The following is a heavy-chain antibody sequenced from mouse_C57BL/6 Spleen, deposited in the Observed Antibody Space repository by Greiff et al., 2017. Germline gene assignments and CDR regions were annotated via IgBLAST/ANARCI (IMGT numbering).Heavy chain of an antibody. Sequence: QVQLQQPGAELVKPGASVKLSCKASGYTFTSYWMHWVKQRPGQGLEWIGMIHPNSGSTNYNEKFKSKATLTVDKSSSTAYMQLSSLTSEDSAVYCCARIGANTVNAMDYWGQGTSVTVSS. CDR3: ARIGANTVNAMDY. J-gene: IGHJ4*01. D-gene: IGHD1-1*01. V-gene: IGHV1-64*01. CDR2: IHPNSGST. CDR1: GYTFTSYW.